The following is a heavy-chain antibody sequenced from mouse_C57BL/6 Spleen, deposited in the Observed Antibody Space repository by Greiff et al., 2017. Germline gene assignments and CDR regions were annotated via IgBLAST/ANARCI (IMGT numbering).Heavy chain of an antibody. CDR3: ASEGDVYGGFAY. CDR1: GFTFSSYA. D-gene: IGHD2-2*01. V-gene: IGHV5-4*03. CDR2: ISDGGSYT. J-gene: IGHJ3*01. Sequence: EVKLVESGGGLVKPGGSLKLSCAASGFTFSSYAMSWVRQTPEKRLEWVATISDGGSYTYYPDNVKGRFTISRDNAKNNLYLQMSHLKSDDTAMYYCASEGDVYGGFAYWGQGTLVTVSA.